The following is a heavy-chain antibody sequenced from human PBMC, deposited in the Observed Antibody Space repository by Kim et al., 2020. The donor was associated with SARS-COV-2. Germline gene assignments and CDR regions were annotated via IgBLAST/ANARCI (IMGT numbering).Heavy chain of an antibody. CDR3: ARGSSWEYYYYGMDV. D-gene: IGHD2-2*01. CDR2: ISYDGSNK. V-gene: IGHV3-30-3*01. J-gene: IGHJ6*02. CDR1: GFTFSSYA. Sequence: GGSLRLSCAASGFTFSSYAMHWVRQAPGKGLEWVAVISYDGSNKYYADSVKGRFTISRDNSKNTLYLQMNSLRAEDTAVYYCARGSSWEYYYYGMDVWGQGTTVTVSS.